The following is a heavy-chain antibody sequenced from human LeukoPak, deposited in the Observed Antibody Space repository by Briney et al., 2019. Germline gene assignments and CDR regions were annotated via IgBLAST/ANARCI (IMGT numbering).Heavy chain of an antibody. CDR2: IGAAGEM. V-gene: IGHV3-13*04. D-gene: IGHD6-19*01. CDR3: VGRLRGWSSGFDY. CDR1: GFTFSSYE. J-gene: IGHJ4*02. Sequence: GGSLRLSCAASGFTFSSYEMNWVRQATGKGLEWVSTIGAAGEMFYPGSVKGRFTISRDDAKNSIYLQMNSLRAGDTAVYYCVGRLRGWSSGFDYWGQGILVTVSS.